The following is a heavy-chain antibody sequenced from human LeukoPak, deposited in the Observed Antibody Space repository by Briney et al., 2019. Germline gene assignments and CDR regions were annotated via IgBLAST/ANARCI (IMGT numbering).Heavy chain of an antibody. CDR3: ARGGVVYDSSGYYSFDY. V-gene: IGHV3-7*01. J-gene: IGHJ4*02. CDR2: IKQDGSEK. Sequence: PGGSLRLSCAASGFTFSSYWMSWVRQAPGKGREWVANIKQDGSEKYYVDSVKGRFTISRDNAKNSLYLQLNSLRAEDTAVYYCARGGVVYDSSGYYSFDYWGQGTLVTVSS. CDR1: GFTFSSYW. D-gene: IGHD3-22*01.